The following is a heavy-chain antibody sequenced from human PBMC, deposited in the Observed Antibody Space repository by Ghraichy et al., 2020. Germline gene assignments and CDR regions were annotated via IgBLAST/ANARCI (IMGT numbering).Heavy chain of an antibody. D-gene: IGHD2-2*01. J-gene: IGHJ4*02. CDR1: GLTFSTYS. V-gene: IGHV3-48*01. Sequence: LSLTCAASGLTFSTYSMNWVRQAPGKGLEWVSYISSSSNTIYYADSVRGRFTISRDNATNSLYLQMNSLRADDTAVYYCAPGYCSSTSCSHYFDYWGQGTLVTVSS. CDR2: ISSSSNTI. CDR3: APGYCSSTSCSHYFDY.